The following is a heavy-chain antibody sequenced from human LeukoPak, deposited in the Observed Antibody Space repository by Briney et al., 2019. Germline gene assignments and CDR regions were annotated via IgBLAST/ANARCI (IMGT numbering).Heavy chain of an antibody. CDR2: IKSKTDGGTT. CDR1: GFTFSNAW. CDR3: TTDIRPHGDLGY. V-gene: IGHV3-15*01. Sequence: GGSLRLSCAASGFTFSNAWMSWVRQAPGKGLEWVGRIKSKTDGGTTDYAAPVKGRFTISTHDSKNTLYLQMNSLKTEDTAVYYCTTDIRPHGDLGYWGQGTLVTVSS. D-gene: IGHD4-17*01. J-gene: IGHJ4*02.